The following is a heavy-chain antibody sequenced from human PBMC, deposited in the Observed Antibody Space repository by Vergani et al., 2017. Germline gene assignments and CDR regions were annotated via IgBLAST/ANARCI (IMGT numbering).Heavy chain of an antibody. CDR1: GGTFSSYT. J-gene: IGHJ5*02. V-gene: IGHV1-69*08. Sequence: QVQLVQSGAEVKKPGSSVKVSCKASGGTFSSYTLSWVRQAPGQGLEWMGRIIPILGIANYAQKFQGRVTITADKSTSTAYMELGSLRSDDTAVYYCARDCVDYYDSSGYYNWFDPWGQGTLVTVSS. D-gene: IGHD3-22*01. CDR2: IIPILGIA. CDR3: ARDCVDYYDSSGYYNWFDP.